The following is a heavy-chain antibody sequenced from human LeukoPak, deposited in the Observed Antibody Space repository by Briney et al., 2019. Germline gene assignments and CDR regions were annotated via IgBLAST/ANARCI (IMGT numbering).Heavy chain of an antibody. Sequence: GASVKVSCKASGYTFTSYYMHWVRQAPGQGLEWMGIINPSGGSTSYAQKFQGRVTMTRDMSTSTVYMELSSLRSGDTAVYYCARDLSFSSSSSGSYFDYWGQGTLVTVSS. J-gene: IGHJ4*02. CDR1: GYTFTSYY. CDR3: ARDLSFSSSSSGSYFDY. CDR2: INPSGGST. D-gene: IGHD6-6*01. V-gene: IGHV1-46*01.